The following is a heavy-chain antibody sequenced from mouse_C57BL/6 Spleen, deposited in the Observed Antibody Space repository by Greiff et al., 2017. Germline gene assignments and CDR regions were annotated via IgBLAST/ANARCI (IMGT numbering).Heavy chain of an antibody. CDR2: ISDGGSYT. V-gene: IGHV5-4*03. D-gene: IGHD1-1*01. J-gene: IGHJ1*03. CDR1: GFTFSSYA. CDR3: ARGGYGSSYNWYFDV. Sequence: EVKLVESGGGLVKPGGSLKLSCAASGFTFSSYAMSWVRQTPEKRLEWVATISDGGSYTYYPDNVKGRFTISRDNAKNNLYLQMSHLKSEVTAMYYCARGGYGSSYNWYFDVWGTGTTVTVSS.